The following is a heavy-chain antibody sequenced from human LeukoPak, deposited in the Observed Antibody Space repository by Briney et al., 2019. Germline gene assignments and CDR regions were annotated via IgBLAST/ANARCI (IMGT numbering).Heavy chain of an antibody. CDR1: GGSISSYC. CDR2: IYYSGST. D-gene: IGHD1-26*01. V-gene: IGHV4-59*08. J-gene: IGHJ5*02. Sequence: PSETLSLTCTVSGGSISSYCWSWIRQPPGKGLEWIGYIYYSGSTNYNPSLKSRVTISVDTSKNQFSLKLSSVTAADTAVYYCARRLVGNWFDPWGQGTLVTVSS. CDR3: ARRLVGNWFDP.